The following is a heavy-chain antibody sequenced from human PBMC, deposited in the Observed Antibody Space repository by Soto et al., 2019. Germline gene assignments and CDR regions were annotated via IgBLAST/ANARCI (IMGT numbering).Heavy chain of an antibody. D-gene: IGHD2-15*01. CDR3: AKRTTGYCIGGICYYFDY. J-gene: IGHJ4*02. CDR2: ISGSGEIT. V-gene: IGHV3-23*01. CDR1: GFTFSSYA. Sequence: GGSLRLSCAASGFTFSSYAMSWVRQAPGKGLEWVSVISGSGEITYYADSVKGQFTISRDNSKNTLYLQMNSLRAEDTAVYYCAKRTTGYCIGGICYYFDYWGQGSLGTAPQ.